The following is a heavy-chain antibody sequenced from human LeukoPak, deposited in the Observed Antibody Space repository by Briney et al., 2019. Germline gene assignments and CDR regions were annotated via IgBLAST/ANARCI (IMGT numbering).Heavy chain of an antibody. CDR2: IYYSGST. J-gene: IGHJ5*02. CDR1: GGSISSYY. CDR3: ARKGGGQLVNTRRWFDP. Sequence: SETLSLTCTVSGGSISSYYWSWIRQPPGKGLEWIGYIYYSGSTNYNPSLKSRVTISVDTSKNQFSLKLSSVTAADTAVYYCARKGGGQLVNTRRWFDPWGQGTLVTVSS. D-gene: IGHD6-6*01. V-gene: IGHV4-59*12.